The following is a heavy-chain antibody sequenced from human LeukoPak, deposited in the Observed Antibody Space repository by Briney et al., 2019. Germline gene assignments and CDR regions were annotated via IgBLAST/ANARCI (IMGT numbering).Heavy chain of an antibody. CDR1: GGSVSSGTYY. V-gene: IGHV4-61*01. CDR2: ISYIGNT. J-gene: IGHJ4*02. Sequence: SETLSLTCTISGGSVSSGTYYWSWIRQPPGKELEWIGYISYIGNTNYNPYLKSRVTISKDTSKNQFSLKLSSVTAADTAVYRCAREHDWGDFDYWGQGVLVTVAT. CDR3: AREHDWGDFDY. D-gene: IGHD3-9*01.